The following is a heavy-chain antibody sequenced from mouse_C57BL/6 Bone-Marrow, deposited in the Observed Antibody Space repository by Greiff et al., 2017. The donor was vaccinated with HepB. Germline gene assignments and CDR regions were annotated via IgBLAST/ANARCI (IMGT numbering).Heavy chain of an antibody. V-gene: IGHV1-74*01. CDR3: AIRPFYYGSSSGYFDY. Sequence: QVQLKQPGAELVKPGASVKVSCKASGYTFTSYWMHWVKQRPGQGLEWIGRIHPSDSDTNYNQKFKGKATLTVDKSSSTAYMQLSSLTSEDSAVYYCAIRPFYYGSSSGYFDYWGQGTTLTVSS. J-gene: IGHJ2*01. CDR2: IHPSDSDT. CDR1: GYTFTSYW. D-gene: IGHD1-1*01.